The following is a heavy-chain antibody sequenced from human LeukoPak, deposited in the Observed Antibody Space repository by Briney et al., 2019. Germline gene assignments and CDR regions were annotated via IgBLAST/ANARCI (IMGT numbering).Heavy chain of an antibody. J-gene: IGHJ4*02. Sequence: KASQTLSLTCTVSGVSISSGGYYWSWLRQHPGKGLEWIGYIYYSGSTYYNPSLKSRVTISVDTSKNQFSLKLSSVTAADTAVYYCARAPYSYGYLRYFDYWGQGTLVTVSS. CDR2: IYYSGST. D-gene: IGHD5-18*01. CDR1: GVSISSGGYY. V-gene: IGHV4-31*03. CDR3: ARAPYSYGYLRYFDY.